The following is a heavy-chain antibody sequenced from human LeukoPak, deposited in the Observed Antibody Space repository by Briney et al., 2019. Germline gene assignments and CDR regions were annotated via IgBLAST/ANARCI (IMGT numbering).Heavy chain of an antibody. Sequence: ASVKVSRKASGYTFTSYYMHLVRQVPGQGLEWMGIINPSGGSTSYAQKFQGRVTMTRDTSTSTVYMELSSLRSEDTAVYYCARGGAAPTLYNWFDPWGQGTLVTVSS. CDR3: ARGGAAPTLYNWFDP. CDR1: GYTFTSYY. V-gene: IGHV1-46*01. J-gene: IGHJ5*02. D-gene: IGHD6-13*01. CDR2: INPSGGST.